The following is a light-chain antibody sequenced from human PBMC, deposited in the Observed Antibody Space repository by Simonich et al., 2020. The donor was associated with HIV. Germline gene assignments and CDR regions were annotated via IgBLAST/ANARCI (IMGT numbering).Light chain of an antibody. CDR1: SSDVGLYNL. J-gene: IGLJ3*02. V-gene: IGLV2-23*01. CDR2: EGS. Sequence: QSALTQPASVSGSPGQSITISCTGTSSDVGLYNLVSWYTQHPGNAPKLMIYEGSKRPSGVSIRSSGSNSGNTASLAISGLQAEDESDYYCCSCARSSNYWVFGGGTRLTVL. CDR3: CSCARSSNYWV.